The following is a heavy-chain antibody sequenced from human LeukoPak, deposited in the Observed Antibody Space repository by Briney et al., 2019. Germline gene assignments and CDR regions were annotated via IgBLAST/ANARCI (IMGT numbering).Heavy chain of an antibody. J-gene: IGHJ4*02. Sequence: PSQTLSLTCTVSGGSITSGGYYWSWIRQPPGKGLEWIGEINHSGSTNYNPSLKSRVTISVDTSKNQFSLKLSSVTAADTAVYYCARAPYTVTTGPDYWGQGTLVTVSS. CDR1: GGSITSGGYY. D-gene: IGHD4-11*01. V-gene: IGHV4-30-2*01. CDR2: INHSGST. CDR3: ARAPYTVTTGPDY.